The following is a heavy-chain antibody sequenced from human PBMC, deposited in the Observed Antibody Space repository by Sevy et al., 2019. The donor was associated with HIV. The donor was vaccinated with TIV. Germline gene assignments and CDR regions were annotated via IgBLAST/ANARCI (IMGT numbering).Heavy chain of an antibody. V-gene: IGHV3-30*18. D-gene: IGHD3-16*02. CDR2: ISYDGSNK. Sequence: GGSLRLSCAASGFTFSSYGMHWVRQAPGKGLEWVAVISYDGSNKYYADSVKGRFTISRDNSKNTLYLQMNSLRAEETAVYYCAKEYYDYVWGSYRLIDYWGQGTLVTVSS. CDR3: AKEYYDYVWGSYRLIDY. CDR1: GFTFSSYG. J-gene: IGHJ4*02.